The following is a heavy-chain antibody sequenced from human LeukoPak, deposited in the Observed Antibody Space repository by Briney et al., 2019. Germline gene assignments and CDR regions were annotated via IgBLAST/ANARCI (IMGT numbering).Heavy chain of an antibody. CDR2: GDYSGGT. CDR1: GDSFTSVTDY. Sequence: PSETLSLTCTVSGDSFTSVTDYWAWIRQPPGKGLEWIASGDYSGGTYYNPSLESRVAISADMSKNQISLKLTSVTGADTAVYYCARDKRDFYDSSRYYQNDAFDIWGQGTMVTVSS. J-gene: IGHJ3*02. CDR3: ARDKRDFYDSSRYYQNDAFDI. V-gene: IGHV4-39*07. D-gene: IGHD3-22*01.